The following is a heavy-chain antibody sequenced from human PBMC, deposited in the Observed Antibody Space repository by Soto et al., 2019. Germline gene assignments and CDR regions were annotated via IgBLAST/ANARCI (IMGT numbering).Heavy chain of an antibody. CDR2: INCRSGGT. J-gene: IGHJ4*02. CDR1: GYVXNGSY. Sequence: GXSXKVSYKTSGYVXNGSYLHLVRQAPGHGLEWMGWINCRSGGTTYTQKSKGRVNLTRETDTSTAYIELSSRRSDDTELYYCMRGASARDSSGYRYYFDPWGQGTLVNVS. V-gene: IGHV1-2*02. CDR3: MRGASARDSSGYRYYFDP. D-gene: IGHD3-22*01.